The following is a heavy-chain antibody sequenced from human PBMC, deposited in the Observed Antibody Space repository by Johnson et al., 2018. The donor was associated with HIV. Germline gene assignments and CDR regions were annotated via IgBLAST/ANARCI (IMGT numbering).Heavy chain of an antibody. CDR1: GFTFSSYW. D-gene: IGHD2-15*01. CDR3: AREARDIVVVVAASDAFDI. J-gene: IGHJ3*02. Sequence: VQLVESGGGLVQPGGSLRLSCAASGFTFSSYWMSWVRQAPGKGLEWVANIKQDGSEKYYVDSVKGRFTISRDNAKNSLYLQMNSLRAEETAVYYCAREARDIVVVVAASDAFDIWGQGTMVTVSS. CDR2: IKQDGSEK. V-gene: IGHV3-7*01.